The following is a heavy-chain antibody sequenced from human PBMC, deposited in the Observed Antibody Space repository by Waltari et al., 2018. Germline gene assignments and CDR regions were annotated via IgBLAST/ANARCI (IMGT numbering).Heavy chain of an antibody. Sequence: QLQLQESGPKLVTPSETLSLTCTVSGTSIAPHYFLWAWVRQSPGKGLEWIGSVLSSGQTYYNPSLKDRVTVSLDASKDQFSLKPTSMTAADTAVYFCAKHPNSLYYFDSWGQGTLVAVSS. D-gene: IGHD2-2*02. V-gene: IGHV4-39*01. CDR1: GTSIAPHYFL. CDR3: AKHPNSLYYFDS. J-gene: IGHJ4*02. CDR2: VLSSGQT.